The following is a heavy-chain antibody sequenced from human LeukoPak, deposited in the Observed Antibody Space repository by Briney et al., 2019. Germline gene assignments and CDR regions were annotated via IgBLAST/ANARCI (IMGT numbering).Heavy chain of an antibody. CDR3: ARDQDAAVVRGALLYFHYYYGMDV. CDR2: ISSSSSYI. V-gene: IGHV3-21*01. Sequence: GGSLRLSCAASGFTFSSYSMNWVRQAPGKGLEWVSSISSSSSYIYYADSVKGRFTISRDNAKNSLYLQMNSLRAEDTAVYYCARDQDAAVVRGALLYFHYYYGMDVWGQGTTVTVSS. CDR1: GFTFSSYS. J-gene: IGHJ6*02. D-gene: IGHD3-10*01.